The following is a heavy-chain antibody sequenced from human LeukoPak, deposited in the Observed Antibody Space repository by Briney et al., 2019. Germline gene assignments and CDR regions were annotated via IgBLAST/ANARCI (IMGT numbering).Heavy chain of an antibody. D-gene: IGHD4-23*01. CDR1: GGSFSGYY. Sequence: KPSETLSLTCAVYGGSFSGYYWSWIRQPPGKGLEWIGEINHSGSTNYNPSLKSRVTISVDTSKNQFSLKLSSVTAADTAVYYCARGRVMGAYGGNSPLDLWGRGTLVTVSS. CDR2: INHSGST. J-gene: IGHJ2*01. CDR3: ARGRVMGAYGGNSPLDL. V-gene: IGHV4-34*01.